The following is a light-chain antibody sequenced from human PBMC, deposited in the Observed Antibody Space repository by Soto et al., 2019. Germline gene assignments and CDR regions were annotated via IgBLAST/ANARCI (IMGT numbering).Light chain of an antibody. J-gene: IGKJ5*01. CDR3: QQYDNSIT. Sequence: EIVLTQSPGTLSLSPGETATLSCRASQSVSSNNLAWYHQKPGQTPRLLIYGASSRATGIPDGFSGSGSGTDFTLTISRLEPEDFAVYYCQQYDNSITFGQGTRLEIE. V-gene: IGKV3-20*01. CDR2: GAS. CDR1: QSVSSNN.